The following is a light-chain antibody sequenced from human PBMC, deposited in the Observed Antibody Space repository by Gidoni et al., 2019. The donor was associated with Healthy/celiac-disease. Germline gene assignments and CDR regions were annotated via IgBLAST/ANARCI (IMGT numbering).Light chain of an antibody. Sequence: DIQMTQSPSSLSASVGDRVTITCRASQSISSYLNWYQQKPGKAPKLLIYAASSLQSGIPSRFSGSGSGTDFTLTISSLQPEDFATYYCQQSYITPQTFGQGTKVEIK. CDR2: AAS. CDR1: QSISSY. CDR3: QQSYITPQT. J-gene: IGKJ1*01. V-gene: IGKV1-39*01.